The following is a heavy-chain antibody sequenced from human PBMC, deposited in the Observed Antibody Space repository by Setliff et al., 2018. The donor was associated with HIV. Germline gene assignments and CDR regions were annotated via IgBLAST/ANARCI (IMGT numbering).Heavy chain of an antibody. Sequence: SETLSLTCTVSGDSMNDYYWSWIRQTAGKGLEWIGRVYNSGSTNYNPSFMSRVSISVDTSKSQFSLKLRSVTAADTAVYFCARGFSSAFFHEFFDYWGQGTLVTSPQ. CDR2: VYNSGST. D-gene: IGHD3-22*01. CDR3: ARGFSSAFFHEFFDY. J-gene: IGHJ4*02. CDR1: GDSMNDYY. V-gene: IGHV4-4*07.